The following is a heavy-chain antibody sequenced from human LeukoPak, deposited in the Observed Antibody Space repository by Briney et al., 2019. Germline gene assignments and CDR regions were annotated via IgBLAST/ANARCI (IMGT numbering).Heavy chain of an antibody. CDR3: ARYYDSSGYYHNWFDP. Sequence: SETLSLTCTVSGYSISSGYYWGWIRQPAGKGLEWIGRIYTSGSTNYNPSLKSRVTISVDTSKNQFSLKLSSVTAADTAVYYCARYYDSSGYYHNWFDPWGQGTLVTVSS. D-gene: IGHD3-22*01. CDR2: IYTSGST. V-gene: IGHV4-61*02. CDR1: GYSISSGYY. J-gene: IGHJ5*02.